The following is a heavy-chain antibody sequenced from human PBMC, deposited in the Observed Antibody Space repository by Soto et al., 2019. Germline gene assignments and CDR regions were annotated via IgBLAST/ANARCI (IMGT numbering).Heavy chain of an antibody. J-gene: IGHJ6*03. V-gene: IGHV4-59*01. CDR1: GGSISSYY. CDR3: ARGRLYYYYYMDV. CDR2: IYYSGST. Sequence: SETLSLTCTVSGGSISSYYWSWIRQPPGKGLEWIGYIYYSGSTNYNPSLKSRVTKSVDTSKNQFSLKLSSVTAADTAVYYCARGRLYYYYYMDVWGKGTTVTVSS.